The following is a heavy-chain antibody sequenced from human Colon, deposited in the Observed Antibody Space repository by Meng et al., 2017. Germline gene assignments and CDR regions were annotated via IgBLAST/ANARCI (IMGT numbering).Heavy chain of an antibody. CDR2: IYLSGSP. Sequence: QVELQESGPGLVEPSGTVSLTCAVSGGSISSSNYWSWVRQPPGKGVEWIGQIYLSGSPSYNPSLESRVTISVDKSKNQLSLRLTSVTAADTAIYYCARHGGWHFDYWGQGTLVTGSS. D-gene: IGHD6-19*01. CDR1: GGSISSSNY. V-gene: IGHV4-4*02. J-gene: IGHJ4*02. CDR3: ARHGGWHFDY.